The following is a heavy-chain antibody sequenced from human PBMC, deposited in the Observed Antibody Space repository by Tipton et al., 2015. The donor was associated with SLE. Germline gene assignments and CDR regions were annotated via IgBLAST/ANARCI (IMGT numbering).Heavy chain of an antibody. V-gene: IGHV4-34*01. Sequence: TLSLTCAVYGGSFSGYYWSWIRQPPGKGLEWIGEINHSGSTNYNPSLKSRVTISVDTSKNQFSLKLSSVTAADTAVYYCARGNDFWSGYLYYFDYWGQGTLVTVSS. CDR2: INHSGST. CDR1: GGSFSGYY. D-gene: IGHD3-3*01. CDR3: ARGNDFWSGYLYYFDY. J-gene: IGHJ4*02.